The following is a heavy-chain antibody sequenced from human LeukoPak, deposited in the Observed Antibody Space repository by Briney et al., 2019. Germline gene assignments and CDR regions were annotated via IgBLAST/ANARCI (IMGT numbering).Heavy chain of an antibody. Sequence: ASETLSLTCAVSGGSISSDYWWSWVRQPPGKGLEWIGGTSHSGNTNYNPSLKSRVTISVDKSKRQFSLKLSSVTAADTAVYICSRTHYYGSGKPFDYWGQGTLVTVSS. CDR2: TSHSGNT. CDR1: GGSISSDYW. CDR3: SRTHYYGSGKPFDY. V-gene: IGHV4-4*02. J-gene: IGHJ4*02. D-gene: IGHD3-10*01.